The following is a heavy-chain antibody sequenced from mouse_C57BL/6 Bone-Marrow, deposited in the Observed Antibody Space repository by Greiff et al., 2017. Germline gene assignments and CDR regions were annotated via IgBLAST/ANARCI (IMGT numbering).Heavy chain of an antibody. CDR1: GFSLTSYG. Sequence: VQLQESGPGLVQPSQSLSITCTVSGFSLTSYGVHWVRQSPGKGLEWLGVIWRGGSTDYNAAFMSRLSITKDNSKSHVFFKMNSLQADDTAIYYGAKREVYYYGSSALYAMDYWGQGTSVTVSS. V-gene: IGHV2-5*01. CDR3: AKREVYYYGSSALYAMDY. J-gene: IGHJ4*01. D-gene: IGHD1-1*01. CDR2: IWRGGST.